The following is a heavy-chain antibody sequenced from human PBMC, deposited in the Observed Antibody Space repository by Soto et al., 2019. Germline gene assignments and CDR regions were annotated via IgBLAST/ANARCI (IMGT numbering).Heavy chain of an antibody. J-gene: IGHJ6*02. CDR3: ARDLTPYRPGGMDV. CDR2: IIPIFGTA. Sequence: GASVKVSCKASGGTFSSYAISWVRQAPGQGLEWMGGIIPIFGTANYAQKFQGRVTITADESTSTAYMELSSLRSEDTAVYYCARDLTPYRPGGMDVWGQGTTVTVSS. V-gene: IGHV1-69*13. D-gene: IGHD5-18*01. CDR1: GGTFSSYA.